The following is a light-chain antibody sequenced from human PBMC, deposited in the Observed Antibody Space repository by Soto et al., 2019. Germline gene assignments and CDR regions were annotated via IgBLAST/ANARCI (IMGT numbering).Light chain of an antibody. V-gene: IGLV2-14*03. CDR2: EVT. J-gene: IGLJ3*02. Sequence: QSALTQPASVSGSPGQSITISCTGTSSDVGGYNLVSWYQQHPGEAPKLMIYEVTNRPSGVSNRFSGSKSGNTASLTISGLQAEDEADYYCSSYIPRITDWAFGGGTKLTGL. CDR1: SSDVGGYNL. CDR3: SSYIPRITDWA.